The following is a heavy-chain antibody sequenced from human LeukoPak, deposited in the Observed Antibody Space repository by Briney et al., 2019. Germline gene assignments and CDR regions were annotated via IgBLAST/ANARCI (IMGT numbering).Heavy chain of an antibody. J-gene: IGHJ4*02. Sequence: SETLSLTCTVSVASISSSYYYWSWIRQPPGKGLEWIGYIYNSGDTYYNPSLKSRVTISVDTSKNQFSLKLNSVTAADTAVYYCARVSRRWNPDYWGQGTLVTVSS. D-gene: IGHD5-24*01. CDR1: VASISSSYYY. V-gene: IGHV4-30-4*01. CDR3: ARVSRRWNPDY. CDR2: IYNSGDT.